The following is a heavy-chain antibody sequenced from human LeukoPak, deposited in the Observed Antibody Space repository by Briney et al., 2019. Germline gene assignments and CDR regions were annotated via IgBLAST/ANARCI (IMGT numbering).Heavy chain of an antibody. J-gene: IGHJ3*02. Sequence: ASVKVSCKASGGTFSSYAISWVRQAPGQGLEWMGWMNPNSGNTGYAQKFQGRVTITRNTSISTAYMELRSLRSDDTAVYYCARVTLSEIVVFDIWGQGTMVTVSS. CDR1: GGTFSSYA. D-gene: IGHD2-15*01. CDR3: ARVTLSEIVVFDI. CDR2: MNPNSGNT. V-gene: IGHV1-8*03.